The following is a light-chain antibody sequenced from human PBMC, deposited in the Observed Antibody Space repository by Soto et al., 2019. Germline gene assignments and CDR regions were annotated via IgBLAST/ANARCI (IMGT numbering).Light chain of an antibody. Sequence: SYELTQPHSVSVATGQTARITCGGNNIGSESVHWYQQRPGQAPVLVVYDDSDRPSGIPERFSGSNSANTATLTISRVEAGDEADYYCQVWYSSTDLYVFGSGTKVTVL. CDR3: QVWYSSTDLYV. CDR2: DDS. V-gene: IGLV3-21*02. CDR1: NIGSES. J-gene: IGLJ1*01.